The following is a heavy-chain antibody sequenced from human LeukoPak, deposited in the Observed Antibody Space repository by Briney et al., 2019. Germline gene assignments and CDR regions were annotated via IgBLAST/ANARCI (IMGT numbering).Heavy chain of an antibody. CDR1: GYTFTGYY. Sequence: GASVKVSCKASGYTFTGYYMHWVRQAPGQGLEWMGRINPNSGGTNYAQKFQGRVTMPRDTSISTAYMELSRLRSDDTAVYYCARSSDYGDYTDYWGQGTLVTVSS. CDR3: ARSSDYGDYTDY. CDR2: INPNSGGT. V-gene: IGHV1-2*06. J-gene: IGHJ4*02. D-gene: IGHD4-17*01.